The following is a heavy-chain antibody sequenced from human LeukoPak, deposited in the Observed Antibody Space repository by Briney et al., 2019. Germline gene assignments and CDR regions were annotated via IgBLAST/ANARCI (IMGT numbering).Heavy chain of an antibody. CDR2: ISSSSSYI. CDR3: ARNCGGSCYRAFDY. D-gene: IGHD2-15*01. Sequence: PGGSLRLSCAASGFTFSSYSMNWVRQAPGKGLEWVSSISSSSSYIYYADSVKGRFTISRDNAKNSLYLQMNSLRAEDTAVYYCARNCGGSCYRAFDYWGQGTLVTVSS. V-gene: IGHV3-21*01. J-gene: IGHJ4*02. CDR1: GFTFSSYS.